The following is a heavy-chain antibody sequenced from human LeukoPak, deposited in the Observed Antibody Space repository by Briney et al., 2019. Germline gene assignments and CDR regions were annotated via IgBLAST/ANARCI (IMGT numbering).Heavy chain of an antibody. J-gene: IGHJ5*02. V-gene: IGHV4-59*01. CDR1: GGSISSYY. CDR3: ARLRGVVPAASKRFDP. D-gene: IGHD2-2*01. Sequence: SETLSLTCTVSGGSISSYYWSWIRQPPGKGLEWIGYIYYSGSTNYNPSLKSRVTISVDTSKNQFSLKLSSVTAAGTAVYYCARLRGVVPAASKRFDPWGQGTLVTVSS. CDR2: IYYSGST.